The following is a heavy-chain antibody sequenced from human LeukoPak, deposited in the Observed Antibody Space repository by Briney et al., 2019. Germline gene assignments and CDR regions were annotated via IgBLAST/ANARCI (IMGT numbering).Heavy chain of an antibody. D-gene: IGHD2-2*01. CDR1: GFTFSSYS. CDR3: AGRIVVVPAARGPYYGMDV. J-gene: IGHJ6*02. Sequence: GGSLRLSCAAPGFTFSSYSMNWVRQAPGKGLEWVSSISSSSSYIYYADSVKGRFTISRDNAKNSLYLQMNSLRAEDTAVYYCAGRIVVVPAARGPYYGMDVWGQGTTVTVSS. V-gene: IGHV3-21*01. CDR2: ISSSSSYI.